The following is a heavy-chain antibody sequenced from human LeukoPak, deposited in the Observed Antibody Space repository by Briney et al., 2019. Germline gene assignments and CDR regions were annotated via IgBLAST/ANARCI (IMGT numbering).Heavy chain of an antibody. CDR1: GFTFSTYS. J-gene: IGHJ4*02. CDR3: ASSFPRRDDYISNYFDY. CDR2: ISSSGTYI. V-gene: IGHV3-21*01. D-gene: IGHD5-24*01. Sequence: GRSLRLSCAASGFTFSTYSMNWVRQAPGRGLEWVSSISSSGTYIYYADSMRGRFTISRDNSKNSLYLQMNSLRAEDTAVYYCASSFPRRDDYISNYFDYWGQGTLVTVSS.